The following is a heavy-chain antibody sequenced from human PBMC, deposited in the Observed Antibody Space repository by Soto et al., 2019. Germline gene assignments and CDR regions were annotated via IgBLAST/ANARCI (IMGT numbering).Heavy chain of an antibody. CDR2: IKQDGSEK. D-gene: IGHD5-12*01. Sequence: EVQLVESEGGLVQPGGSLRLSCAASGFTFSSYWMSWVRQAPGKGLEWVANIKQDGSEKYYVDSVKGRFTISRDNAKNSLYLQMNSLRAEDTAVYYCARLPLGYAEENWFDPWGQGTLVTVSS. V-gene: IGHV3-7*03. J-gene: IGHJ5*02. CDR3: ARLPLGYAEENWFDP. CDR1: GFTFSSYW.